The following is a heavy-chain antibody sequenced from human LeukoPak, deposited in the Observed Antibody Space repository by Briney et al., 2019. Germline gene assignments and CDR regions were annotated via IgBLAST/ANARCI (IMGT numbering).Heavy chain of an antibody. D-gene: IGHD2-2*01. CDR1: GFTFSSYS. V-gene: IGHV3-21*01. CDR2: ISSSSSYI. Sequence: PGGSLRLSCAASGFTFSSYSMNWVRQAPGKGLEWVSSISSSSSYIYYADSVKGRFTISRDNAKNSLYLQMNSLRAEDTAVYYCARGLFCSSTSCSFDYWGQGTLVTVSS. J-gene: IGHJ4*02. CDR3: ARGLFCSSTSCSFDY.